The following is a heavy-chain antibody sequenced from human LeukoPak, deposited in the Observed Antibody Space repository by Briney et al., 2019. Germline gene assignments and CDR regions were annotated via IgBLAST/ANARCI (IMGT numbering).Heavy chain of an antibody. D-gene: IGHD2-2*01. CDR2: ISGSGDST. J-gene: IGHJ4*02. CDR1: GFTVSSNY. V-gene: IGHV3-23*01. Sequence: GGSLRLSCAASGFTVSSNYMSWVRQAPGKGLEWVSVISGSGDSTYYADSVKGRFTISRDNSKNTLYLQMNSLRAEDTAVYYCAKDHEYELLWGHFDYWGQGSLVTVSS. CDR3: AKDHEYELLWGHFDY.